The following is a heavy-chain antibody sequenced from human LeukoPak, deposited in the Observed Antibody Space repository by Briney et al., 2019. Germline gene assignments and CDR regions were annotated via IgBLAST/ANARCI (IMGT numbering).Heavy chain of an antibody. D-gene: IGHD6-13*01. CDR2: INPSGGST. J-gene: IGHJ6*02. CDR1: GYTFTSYY. Sequence: ASVKVSCKASGYTFTSYYIHWVRQAPGQGLEWRGIINPSGGSTSYAQKFQGRVTMTRDTSTSTVYMELSSLRSEDTAVYYCAREGAAAGTLDYYYGMDVWGQGTTVTVPS. V-gene: IGHV1-46*01. CDR3: AREGAAAGTLDYYYGMDV.